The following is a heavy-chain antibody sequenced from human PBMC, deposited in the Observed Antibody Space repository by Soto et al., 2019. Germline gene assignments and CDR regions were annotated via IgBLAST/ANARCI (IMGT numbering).Heavy chain of an antibody. D-gene: IGHD2-15*01. CDR2: IIPIFGKT. V-gene: IGHV1-69*01. CDR3: ATSGYNYGPFDY. Sequence: QVQLVQSGAEVRKPGSSVKVSCRASGDTFKNYAISWVRQAPGQGLEWMGGIIPIFGKTDYAQTFHGRVTINGDESTYTAHMELRSLRSDDTALYYCATSGYNYGPFDYWGRGLLVTVSS. CDR1: GDTFKNYA. J-gene: IGHJ4*01.